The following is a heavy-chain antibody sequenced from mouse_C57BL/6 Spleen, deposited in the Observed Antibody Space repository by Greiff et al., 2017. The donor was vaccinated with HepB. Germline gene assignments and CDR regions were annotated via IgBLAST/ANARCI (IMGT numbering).Heavy chain of an antibody. D-gene: IGHD1-1*01. J-gene: IGHJ1*03. CDR1: GYAFSSSW. Sequence: QVQLQQSGPELVKPGASVKISCKASGYAFSSSWMNWVKQRPGKGLEWIGRIYPGDGDTNYNGKFKGKATLTADKSSSTAYMQLSSLTSEDSAVYFCARITTVVATSHFDVWGTGTTVTVSS. V-gene: IGHV1-82*01. CDR2: IYPGDGDT. CDR3: ARITTVVATSHFDV.